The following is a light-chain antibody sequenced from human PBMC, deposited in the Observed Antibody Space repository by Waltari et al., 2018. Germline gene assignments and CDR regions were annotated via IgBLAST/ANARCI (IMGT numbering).Light chain of an antibody. J-gene: IGKJ1*01. CDR3: QHHVRLPAT. CDR2: GAY. V-gene: IGKV3-20*01. CDR1: QSVNTY. Sequence: IVLTQSPGPLSLSPGERATLSCRASQSVNTYLAWYQQKPGPAPRLLIYGAYTRAAGIPDRFSGSGSGTDFSLTISRLEAEDFAVYYCQHHVRLPATFGQGTKVEIK.